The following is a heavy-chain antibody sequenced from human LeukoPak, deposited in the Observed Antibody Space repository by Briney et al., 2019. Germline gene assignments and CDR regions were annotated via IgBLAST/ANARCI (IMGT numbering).Heavy chain of an antibody. D-gene: IGHD6-19*01. CDR1: GFTFSSYA. V-gene: IGHV3-23*01. CDR2: ISGSGGNI. J-gene: IGHJ4*02. CDR3: AKSRDIAVAGTSYYFDY. Sequence: PGGSMRLSCAASGFTFSSYAMSWVRQAPGKGLEWVSAISGSGGNIYYVDSVKGRFTISRDNSKNTLYLQMNSLRAEDTAVYYCAKSRDIAVAGTSYYFDYWGQGTLVTVSS.